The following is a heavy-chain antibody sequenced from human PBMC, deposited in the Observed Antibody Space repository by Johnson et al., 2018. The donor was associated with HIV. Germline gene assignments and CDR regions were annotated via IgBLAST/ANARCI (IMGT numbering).Heavy chain of an antibody. Sequence: QVQLVESGGGVVQPGGSLRLSCAASGFTFSSYGMHWVRQAPGKGLEWVAFIRYDGSNKYYADSVKGRFTISRDNSKNTLYLQMNSLRVEDTAVYYCAKLPSRIGPSDIWGQGTMVTVSS. D-gene: IGHD6-13*01. CDR1: GFTFSSYG. V-gene: IGHV3-30*02. CDR3: AKLPSRIGPSDI. CDR2: IRYDGSNK. J-gene: IGHJ3*02.